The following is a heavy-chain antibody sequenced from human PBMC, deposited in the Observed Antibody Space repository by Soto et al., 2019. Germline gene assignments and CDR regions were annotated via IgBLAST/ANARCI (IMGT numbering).Heavy chain of an antibody. V-gene: IGHV4-31*03. J-gene: IGHJ6*02. CDR3: ARAPGSYSNNYYYYYGMDV. CDR1: GGYISSGGYY. CDR2: IYSSGST. Sequence: QVQLQESGPGLVKPSQTLSLTCTVSGGYISSGGYYWSWIRQHPGKGLEGIGYIYSSGSTYYNPSLKSRVTISVDTSKNQFSLKLSSVTAADTAVYYSARAPGSYSNNYYYYYGMDVWGQGTTVTVS. D-gene: IGHD1-26*01.